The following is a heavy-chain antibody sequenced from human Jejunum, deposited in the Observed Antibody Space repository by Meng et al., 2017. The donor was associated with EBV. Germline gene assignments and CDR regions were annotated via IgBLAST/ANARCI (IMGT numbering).Heavy chain of an antibody. CDR2: ISSGSSFI. Sequence: EVQLVEVGGGLVKPGGSLGLSCAASGFTFSSYSMNWVRQAPGKGLEWVSYISSGSSFIYYADSVKGRFTISRDDAKNSLFLQLNSLRAEDTAVYYCVRDSSFNVHWGQGTLVTVSS. CDR1: GFTFSSYS. CDR3: VRDSSFNVH. D-gene: IGHD3-16*02. J-gene: IGHJ4*02. V-gene: IGHV3-21*02.